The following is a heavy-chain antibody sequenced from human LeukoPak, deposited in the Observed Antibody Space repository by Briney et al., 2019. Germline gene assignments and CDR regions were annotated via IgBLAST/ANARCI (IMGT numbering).Heavy chain of an antibody. J-gene: IGHJ6*02. CDR2: IIPILGIA. CDR1: GGTFSSYT. Sequence: SVNVSCKASGGTFSSYTISWVRQAPGQGLEWMGRIIPILGIANYAQKFQGRVTITADKSTSTAYMELSSLRSEDTAVFYCARGHQPPYYGMDVWGQGTTVTVSS. V-gene: IGHV1-69*02. CDR3: ARGHQPPYYGMDV.